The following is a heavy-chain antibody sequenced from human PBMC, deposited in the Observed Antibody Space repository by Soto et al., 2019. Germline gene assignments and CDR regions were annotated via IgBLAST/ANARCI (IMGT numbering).Heavy chain of an antibody. V-gene: IGHV3-7*01. CDR1: GFTFNNYW. D-gene: IGHD6-13*01. CDR3: ARGPQIGYGTSWFDY. Sequence: GGSLRLSCAASGFTFNNYWMNWVRQAPGKGLEWVANMKQDASQKFYVDSVMGRFTISRDNAKDSLYLQMNSLRVEDTAVYYCARGPQIGYGTSWFDYWGQGALVTVPQ. J-gene: IGHJ4*02. CDR2: MKQDASQK.